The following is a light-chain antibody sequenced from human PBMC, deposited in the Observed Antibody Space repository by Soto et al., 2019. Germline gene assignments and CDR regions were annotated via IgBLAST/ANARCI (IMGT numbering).Light chain of an antibody. CDR2: EGS. J-gene: IGLJ1*01. Sequence: QSALTQPASVSGSPGQSITISSTETTSDVGSYNFVSWYQQHPGKAPKVMIYEGSKRPSGVSNRFSGSKSGNTASLTISGLQAEDEADYYCCSYAGSSTWVFGTGTKLTVL. V-gene: IGLV2-23*01. CDR3: CSYAGSSTWV. CDR1: TSDVGSYNF.